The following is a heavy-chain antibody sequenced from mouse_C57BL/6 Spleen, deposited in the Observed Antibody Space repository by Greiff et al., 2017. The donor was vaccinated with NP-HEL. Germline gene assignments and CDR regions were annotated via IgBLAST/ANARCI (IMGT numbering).Heavy chain of an antibody. V-gene: IGHV1-72*01. J-gene: IGHJ4*01. CDR2: IDPNSGGT. CDR3: AVTTVATYYYAMDY. CDR1: GYTFTSYW. Sequence: VQLQQSGAELVKPGASVKLSCKASGYTFTSYWMHWVKQRPGRGLEWIGRIDPNSGGTKYNEKFKSKATLTVDKPSSTAYMQLSSLTSEDSAVYYCAVTTVATYYYAMDYGGQGTSVTVSS. D-gene: IGHD1-1*01.